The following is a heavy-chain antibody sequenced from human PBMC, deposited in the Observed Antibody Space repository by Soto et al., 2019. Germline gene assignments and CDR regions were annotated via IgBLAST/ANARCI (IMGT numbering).Heavy chain of an antibody. CDR1: GYTFTSYG. CDR2: ISAYNGNT. D-gene: IGHD2-15*01. V-gene: IGHV1-18*01. CDR3: ARGYCSGGSCYFGWFDP. J-gene: IGHJ5*02. Sequence: GASVKVSCKASGYTFTSYGISWVRQAPGQGLEWMGWISAYNGNTNYAQKLQGRVTMTTDTSTSTAYMELRSLRSDDTAVYYCARGYCSGGSCYFGWFDPWGQGTLVTVSS.